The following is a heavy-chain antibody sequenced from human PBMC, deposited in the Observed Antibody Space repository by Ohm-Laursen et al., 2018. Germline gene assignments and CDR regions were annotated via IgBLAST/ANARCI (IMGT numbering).Heavy chain of an antibody. CDR2: IKPDGSEK. CDR3: AASANYAWRD. V-gene: IGHV3-7*01. J-gene: IGHJ4*02. D-gene: IGHD4/OR15-4a*01. CDR1: VFSFIPSW. Sequence: GSLRLSCAASVFSFIPSWLTWLRQAPGRGLEWVANIKPDGSEKHYVGSVRGRFTLSRDNAKNLVYLQMSSLRAEDTAGYYCAASANYAWRDWGQGTLVTVSS.